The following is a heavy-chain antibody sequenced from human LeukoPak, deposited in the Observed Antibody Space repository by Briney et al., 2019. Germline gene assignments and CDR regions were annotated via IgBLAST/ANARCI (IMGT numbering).Heavy chain of an antibody. V-gene: IGHV3-66*01. J-gene: IGHJ4*02. CDR1: GFTVSSNY. Sequence: GGSLRLSCAASGFTVSSNYMRWVRQTPGKGLEWVSVIYSGGSTYYADSVKGRFTISRDNSKNTLYLQMNSLRAEDTAVYYCASTAMGDYFDYWGQGTLVTVSS. CDR2: IYSGGST. CDR3: ASTAMGDYFDY. D-gene: IGHD5-18*01.